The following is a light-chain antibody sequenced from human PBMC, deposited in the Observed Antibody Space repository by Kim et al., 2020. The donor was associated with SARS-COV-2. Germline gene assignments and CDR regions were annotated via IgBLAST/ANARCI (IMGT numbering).Light chain of an antibody. Sequence: GQKVTISCSGSNSNIGNNYISWYQQLPGVAPKLLIYDNNQRPSGIPDRFSGSKSGTSATLGITGLQTGDEADYYCGTWDSSLSVVVFGGGTQLTV. CDR1: NSNIGNNY. J-gene: IGLJ2*01. V-gene: IGLV1-51*01. CDR2: DNN. CDR3: GTWDSSLSVVV.